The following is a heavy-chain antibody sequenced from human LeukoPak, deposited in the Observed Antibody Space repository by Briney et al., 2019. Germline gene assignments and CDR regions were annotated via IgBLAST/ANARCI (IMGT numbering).Heavy chain of an antibody. CDR3: ANGYYDILTGYSGFDY. CDR1: GFSFSSYA. CDR2: ITGSGGST. V-gene: IGHV3-23*01. Sequence: GGSLRLSCAASGFSFSSYAMSWARQAPGKGLEWVSAITGSGGSTYYADPVKGRFTISRDNSKSTLYLQMNSLRAEDTAVYYCANGYYDILTGYSGFDYWGQGTLVTVSS. J-gene: IGHJ4*02. D-gene: IGHD3-9*01.